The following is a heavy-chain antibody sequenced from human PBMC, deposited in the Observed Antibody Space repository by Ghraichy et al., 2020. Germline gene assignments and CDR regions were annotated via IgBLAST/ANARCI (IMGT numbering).Heavy chain of an antibody. CDR1: GDSVSSSAAS. CDR3: KRSFGGVSVAASKFDD. D-gene: IGHD6-19*01. CDR2: TFYRSSWLN. V-gene: IGHV6-1*01. J-gene: IGHJ4*02. Sequence: TLSLTCAISGDSVSSSAASWGWIRQSPSRGLEWLGRTFYRSSWLNDYAVSVEGRITISADTSKNQFSLHLNSVTPEDSAVYYCKRSFGGVSVAASKFDDWGQGTLGTVSS.